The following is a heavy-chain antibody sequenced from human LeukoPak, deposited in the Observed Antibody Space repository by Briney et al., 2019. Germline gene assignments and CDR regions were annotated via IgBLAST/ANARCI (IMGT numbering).Heavy chain of an antibody. CDR1: GGSISSSSYY. Sequence: SETLSLTCTVSGGSISSSSYYWGWIRQPPGKGLEWLGSIYYSGSTYYNPSLKSRVTISVDTSKNQFSLKLSSVTAADTAVYYCASINMVRGVSRDYWGQGTLVTISS. CDR3: ASINMVRGVSRDY. J-gene: IGHJ4*02. D-gene: IGHD3-10*01. V-gene: IGHV4-39*01. CDR2: IYYSGST.